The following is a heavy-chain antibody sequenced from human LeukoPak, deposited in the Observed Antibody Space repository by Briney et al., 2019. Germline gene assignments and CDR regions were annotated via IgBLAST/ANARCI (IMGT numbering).Heavy chain of an antibody. Sequence: GEALKISLKGSGYSFTTYWIAWVRQMPGKGLEWVGGIYDGHSDIRCSPSFQGQVTIAVDKSINTAYLQWSSLKASDTAMYFCARPRIVQGIITHFHNWGQGTLVTVSS. V-gene: IGHV5-51*01. D-gene: IGHD3-10*02. J-gene: IGHJ4*02. CDR1: GYSFTTYW. CDR3: ARPRIVQGIITHFHN. CDR2: IYDGHSDI.